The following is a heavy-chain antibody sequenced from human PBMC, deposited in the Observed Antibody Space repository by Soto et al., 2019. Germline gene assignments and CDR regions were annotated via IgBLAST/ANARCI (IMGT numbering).Heavy chain of an antibody. J-gene: IGHJ5*02. CDR2: IYYSGST. Sequence: SETLSLTCTVSGGSISSGDYYWSWIRQPPGKGMEWIGYIYYSGSTYYNPSLKSRVTISVDTSKNQFSLKLSSVTAADTAAYYCARAGIVVVPAAIPNWFDPWGQGTLVTVSS. V-gene: IGHV4-30-4*01. CDR1: GGSISSGDYY. D-gene: IGHD2-2*01. CDR3: ARAGIVVVPAAIPNWFDP.